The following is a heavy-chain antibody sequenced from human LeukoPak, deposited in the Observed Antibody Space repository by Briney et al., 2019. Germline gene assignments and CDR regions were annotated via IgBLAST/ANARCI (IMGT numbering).Heavy chain of an antibody. Sequence: ASVKVSCKASGYTFTSYGISWVRQAPGQGLEWMGWISAYNGNTNYAQKLQSRVTMTTDTSTSTAYMELRSLRSDDTAVYYCASAPYYYGSGSSSHAFDIWGQGTMVTVSS. D-gene: IGHD3-10*01. CDR1: GYTFTSYG. CDR2: ISAYNGNT. J-gene: IGHJ3*02. CDR3: ASAPYYYGSGSSSHAFDI. V-gene: IGHV1-18*01.